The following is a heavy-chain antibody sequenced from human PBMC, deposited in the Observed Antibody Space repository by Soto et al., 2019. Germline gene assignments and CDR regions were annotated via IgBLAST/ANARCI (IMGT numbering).Heavy chain of an antibody. Sequence: SETLSLTCTVSGGSLNNYYWSWIRQPPGKGLEWIGYISYSGSTEYNPSLTSRVTISLDTSKDQFSLKLNSVTAADTATYYCARDFYSYPLRLDDSGQGTRVTVSS. CDR2: ISYSGST. J-gene: IGHJ4*02. CDR1: GGSLNNYY. CDR3: ARDFYSYPLRLDD. D-gene: IGHD2-15*01. V-gene: IGHV4-59*01.